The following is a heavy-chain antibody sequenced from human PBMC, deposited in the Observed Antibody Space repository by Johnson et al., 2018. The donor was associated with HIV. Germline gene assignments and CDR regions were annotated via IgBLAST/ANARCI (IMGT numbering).Heavy chain of an antibody. Sequence: VQLVESGGGVVQPGRSLRLSCAASGFTFTNAWMTWVRQAPGKGLEWVGRIKSKTDGGTTDYAAPVKGKFSISRDDSKNTLYLQMNSLKTEDTAVYYCATVVVITQDAFDIWGQGTMGTGSS. CDR2: IKSKTDGGTT. D-gene: IGHD3-22*01. CDR1: GFTFTNAW. V-gene: IGHV3-15*05. CDR3: ATVVVITQDAFDI. J-gene: IGHJ3*02.